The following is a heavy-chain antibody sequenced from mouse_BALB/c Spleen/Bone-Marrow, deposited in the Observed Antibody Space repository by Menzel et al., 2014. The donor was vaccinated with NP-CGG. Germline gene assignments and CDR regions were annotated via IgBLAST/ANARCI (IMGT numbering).Heavy chain of an antibody. CDR3: ARKGAMITHYYAMDY. D-gene: IGHD2-4*01. CDR2: ISNGSSPI. V-gene: IGHV5-17*02. Sequence: EVKLMESGGGLVQPGGSRKLSCAASGFTFSSFGVHWVRQAPEKGLEWVAHISNGSSPIYYADTEKGRFTISRDNPKNTLFLQMTSLRSEDTAMYYCARKGAMITHYYAMDYWGQGTSVTVSS. CDR1: GFTFSSFG. J-gene: IGHJ4*01.